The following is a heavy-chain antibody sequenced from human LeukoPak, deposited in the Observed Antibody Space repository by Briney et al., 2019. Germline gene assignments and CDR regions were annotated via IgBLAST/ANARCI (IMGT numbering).Heavy chain of an antibody. CDR1: GFDGSYNF. CDR2: IYASGGA. CDR3: VRRHDY. J-gene: IGHJ4*02. Sequence: GSLRLSCVASGFDGSYNFMIWVRQAPGRGLEWISIIYASGGAYHAESVKGRFTAFRDTSKNAIFLQMNNLRVGDTAIYYCVRRHDYWGQGTLVTVSS. V-gene: IGHV3-53*01.